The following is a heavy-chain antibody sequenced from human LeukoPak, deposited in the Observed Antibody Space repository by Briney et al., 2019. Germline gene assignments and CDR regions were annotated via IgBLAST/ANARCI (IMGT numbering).Heavy chain of an antibody. D-gene: IGHD3-22*01. V-gene: IGHV3-7*01. CDR3: AKGTMIVVVTHFDY. Sequence: PGGSLRLSCAASGFNFSNYWMNWVRQAPGKGLEWVANIKQDGSEKYYLDSVKGRFTISRDNAKNSLFLQMNSLRAEDTAVYYCAKGTMIVVVTHFDYWGQGTLVTVSS. CDR1: GFNFSNYW. CDR2: IKQDGSEK. J-gene: IGHJ4*02.